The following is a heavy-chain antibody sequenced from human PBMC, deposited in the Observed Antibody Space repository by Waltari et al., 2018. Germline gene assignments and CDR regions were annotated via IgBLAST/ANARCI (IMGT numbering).Heavy chain of an antibody. V-gene: IGHV4-34*01. J-gene: IGHJ5*02. CDR3: ARGTLNLRFLEWFHDWFDP. CDR1: GGSFSGYY. D-gene: IGHD3-3*01. Sequence: QVQLQQWGAGLLKPSETLSLTCAVYGGSFSGYYWSWIRQPPGTGLEWIGEINHSGSTNYNPSLKSRVTISVDTSKNQFSLKLSSVTAADTAVYYCARGTLNLRFLEWFHDWFDPWGQGTLVTVSS. CDR2: INHSGST.